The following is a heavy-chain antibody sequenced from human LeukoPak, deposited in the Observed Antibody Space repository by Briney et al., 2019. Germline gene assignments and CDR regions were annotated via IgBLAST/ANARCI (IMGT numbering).Heavy chain of an antibody. Sequence: GGSLRLSCAASGFTFSNYGMHWVRQAPGKGLEWVAFIRYDGSNKYYADSVEGRFTISRDNSKNTLYLQMNSLRAEDTAVYYCAKEQYSSSWFFDYWGQGTLVTVSS. V-gene: IGHV3-30*02. CDR3: AKEQYSSSWFFDY. CDR2: IRYDGSNK. CDR1: GFTFSNYG. J-gene: IGHJ4*02. D-gene: IGHD6-13*01.